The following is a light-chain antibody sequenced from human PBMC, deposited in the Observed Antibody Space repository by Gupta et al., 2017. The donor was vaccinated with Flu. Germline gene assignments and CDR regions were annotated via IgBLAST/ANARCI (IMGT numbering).Light chain of an antibody. CDR3: QSADRSGNDLWV. CDR2: KDS. J-gene: IGLJ3*02. Sequence: SSVLPPPPSMSVSPCQTARITCAGDALTKQDAYWSQQKPVQAPVLVIYKDSERHSGRPERVSGSSSGTTVTVTISGVQAEDEADYYCQSADRSGNDLWVFGGGTKLTVL. CDR1: ALTKQD. V-gene: IGLV3-25*02.